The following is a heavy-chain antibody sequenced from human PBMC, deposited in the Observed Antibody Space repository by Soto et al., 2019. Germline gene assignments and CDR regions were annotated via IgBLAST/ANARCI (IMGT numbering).Heavy chain of an antibody. D-gene: IGHD3-10*01. J-gene: IGHJ6*01. Sequence: QVQLQESGPGLVKPSETLSLTCTVSGDSISSYYLAWIRQPPGQGLKWIGYFRSGGGTSYNPSLKSRVAISADTSMEQFSLRVSSVTAADTAVYYCVRQGIGVLHGLVDVCGQGTTVTVSS. CDR2: FRSGGGT. CDR1: GDSISSYY. CDR3: VRQGIGVLHGLVDV. V-gene: IGHV4-59*08.